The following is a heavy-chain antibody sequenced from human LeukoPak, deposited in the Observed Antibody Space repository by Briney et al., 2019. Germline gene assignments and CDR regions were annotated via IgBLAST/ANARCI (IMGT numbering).Heavy chain of an antibody. J-gene: IGHJ2*01. CDR1: GFTFSSYA. V-gene: IGHV3-23*01. Sequence: GGSLRLSCAASGFTFSSYAMNWVRQAPGKGLEWVSAISDSGSRTRYADSVRGRFTISRDNPKSTLYLQMRSLRVVDTAIYYCAKDPSTFLTTGWYFDLWGRGTLVTVSS. CDR3: AKDPSTFLTTGWYFDL. CDR2: ISDSGSRT. D-gene: IGHD4-17*01.